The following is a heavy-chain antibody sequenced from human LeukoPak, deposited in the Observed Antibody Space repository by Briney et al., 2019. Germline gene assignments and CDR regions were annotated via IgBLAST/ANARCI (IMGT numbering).Heavy chain of an antibody. V-gene: IGHV3-23*01. D-gene: IGHD1-1*01. CDR2: ISGSGGST. Sequence: PGGSLRLSCAASGFTFSSYGMTWVRQAPGKGLEWVSGISGSGGSTYYADSVKGRFTISRDNSKNTLYLQMNSLRAEDTAVYYCAKSYSQYNLYFDYWGQGTLVTVSS. J-gene: IGHJ4*02. CDR1: GFTFSSYG. CDR3: AKSYSQYNLYFDY.